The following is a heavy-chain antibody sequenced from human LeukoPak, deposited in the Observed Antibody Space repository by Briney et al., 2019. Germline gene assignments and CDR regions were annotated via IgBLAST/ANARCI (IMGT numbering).Heavy chain of an antibody. J-gene: IGHJ4*02. Sequence: PSETLSLTCTVSGASTSTKSYYWGWIRQSPGKGLEWIGSIYYNGNTYYNPSLKSRVTISVDTSKNLFSLNMTSVTAADRAVYYCARGLSYGDYFDYWGRGTLVPVFS. CDR1: GASTSTKSYY. CDR3: ARGLSYGDYFDY. D-gene: IGHD4-17*01. CDR2: IYYNGNT. V-gene: IGHV4-39*02.